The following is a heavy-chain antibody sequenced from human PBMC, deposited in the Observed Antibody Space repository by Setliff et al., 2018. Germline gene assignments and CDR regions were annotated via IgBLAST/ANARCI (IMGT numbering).Heavy chain of an antibody. CDR1: GFTFNTYA. Sequence: PGGSLRLSCAASGFTFNTYAMSWVRQPPGKGLEWVSSISDTALGIYYADSVQGRFTISRDNPKNTLHLQMNGLRVEDTAIYYCARSPHDFWSGRVFFDYWGQGMLVTVSS. CDR3: ARSPHDFWSGRVFFDY. D-gene: IGHD3-3*01. J-gene: IGHJ4*01. V-gene: IGHV3-23*01. CDR2: ISDTALGI.